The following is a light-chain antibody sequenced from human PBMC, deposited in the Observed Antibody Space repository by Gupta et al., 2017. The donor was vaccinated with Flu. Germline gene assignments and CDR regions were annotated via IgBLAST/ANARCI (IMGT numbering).Light chain of an antibody. CDR3: QQRHIWPLT. CDR1: QVVGSY. V-gene: IGKV3-11*01. Sequence: EVVLTQSPATLSLSPGDRATLSCRASQVVGSYLAWYQQKVGQAPRLLIYDSANRANGIPGRFSGSGTGTDFTLTISRLEPEDFAVYYYQQRHIWPLTFGGGTKVEIK. CDR2: DSA. J-gene: IGKJ4*01.